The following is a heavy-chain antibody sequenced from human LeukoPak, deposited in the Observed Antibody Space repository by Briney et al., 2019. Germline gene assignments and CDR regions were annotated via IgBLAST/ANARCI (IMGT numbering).Heavy chain of an antibody. CDR1: GGSISSSSYY. D-gene: IGHD1-1*01. CDR2: IYYSGSA. V-gene: IGHV4-61*01. CDR3: ARDKQPGDN. J-gene: IGHJ4*02. Sequence: SETLSLTCTVSGGSISSSSYYWGWIRQPPGKGLEWIGYIYYSGSADYNPSLKSRVTISVDTSKNQFSLKLSSVTPADTAVYYCARDKQPGDNWGQGTLVTVSS.